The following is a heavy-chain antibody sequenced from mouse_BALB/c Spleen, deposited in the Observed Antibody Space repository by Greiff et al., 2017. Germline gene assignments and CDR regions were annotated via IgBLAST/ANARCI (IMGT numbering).Heavy chain of an antibody. CDR2: INPYNDGT. D-gene: IGHD2-12*01. V-gene: IGHV1-14*01. CDR3: ARLRRGGDSFYYAMDY. Sequence: VQLKQSGPELVKPGASVKMSCKASGYTFTSYVMHWVKQKPGQGLEWIGYINPYNDGTKYNEKFKGKATLTSDKSSSTAYMELSSLTSEDSAVYYCARLRRGGDSFYYAMDYWGQGTSVTVSS. J-gene: IGHJ4*01. CDR1: GYTFTSYV.